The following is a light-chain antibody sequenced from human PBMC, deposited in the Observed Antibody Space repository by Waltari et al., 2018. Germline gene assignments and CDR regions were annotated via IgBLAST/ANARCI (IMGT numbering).Light chain of an antibody. V-gene: IGKV3-11*01. J-gene: IGKJ1*01. CDR1: QSVSSY. CDR2: SAS. CDR3: QQRSNWPRT. Sequence: EIVLTQSPATLSLSPGEMATLSCKASQSVSSYLAWYQQKPGQGPRLLIYSASNRATGLPARFSGSGSGTDFTLTISSLEPEDFAVYYCQQRSNWPRTFGQGTKVEI.